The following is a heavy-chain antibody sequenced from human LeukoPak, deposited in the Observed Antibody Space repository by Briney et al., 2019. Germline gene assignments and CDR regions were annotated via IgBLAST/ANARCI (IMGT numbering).Heavy chain of an antibody. D-gene: IGHD1-26*01. CDR3: ATHTGIVTDAFDI. J-gene: IGHJ3*02. V-gene: IGHV1-24*01. CDR1: GYTLTELS. Sequence: GASVKVSCKVSGYTLTELSMHWVRQAPGKGLEWMGGFDPEDGETIYAQKFQGRVTMTEDTSTDTAYMELSSLRSEDTAVYYRATHTGIVTDAFDIWGQGTMVTVSS. CDR2: FDPEDGET.